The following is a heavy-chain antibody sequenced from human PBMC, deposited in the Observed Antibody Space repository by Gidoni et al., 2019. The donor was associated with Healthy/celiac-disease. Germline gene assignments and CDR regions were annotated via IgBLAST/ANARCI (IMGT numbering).Heavy chain of an antibody. D-gene: IGHD3-10*01. CDR3: AKGFRTYYYYYMDV. CDR2: ISWNSGSI. Sequence: EVQLVESGGGLVQHGGSLGLSCAASGFTFDDYAMHWVRQAPGKGLEWVSGISWNSGSIGYADSVKGRFTISRDNAKNSLYLQMNSLRAEDTALYYCAKGFRTYYYYYMDVWGKVTTVTVSS. CDR1: GFTFDDYA. V-gene: IGHV3-9*01. J-gene: IGHJ6*03.